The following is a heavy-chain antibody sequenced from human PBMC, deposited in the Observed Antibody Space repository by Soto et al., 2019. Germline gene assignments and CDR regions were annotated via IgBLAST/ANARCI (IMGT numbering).Heavy chain of an antibody. CDR2: IYYSGST. J-gene: IGHJ6*02. D-gene: IGHD6-6*01. V-gene: IGHV4-59*01. CDR1: GGSISSYY. CDR3: ARENYGSSSSLIYYYYGMDV. Sequence: PSETLSLTCTVSGGSISSYYWSWIRQPPGKGLEWIGYIYYSGSTNYNPSLKSRVTISVDKSKNQFSLKLSSVTAADTAVYYCARENYGSSSSLIYYYYGMDVWGQGATVTVSS.